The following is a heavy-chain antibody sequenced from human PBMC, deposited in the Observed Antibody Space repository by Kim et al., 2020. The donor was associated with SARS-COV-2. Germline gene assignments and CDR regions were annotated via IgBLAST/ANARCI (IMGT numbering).Heavy chain of an antibody. CDR2: IKHDGSET. V-gene: IGHV3-7*05. D-gene: IGHD6-19*01. J-gene: IGHJ1*01. CDR3: ARGGGWLIEH. CDR1: GFTSTSHW. Sequence: GSLRLSCAASGFTSTSHWMNWVRQTPGKGLEWVAIIKHDGSETKYVDSVKGRFTISRDSARNSIYLQMNSLRAEDTALYYCARGGGWLIEHWGQGTLVTVSS.